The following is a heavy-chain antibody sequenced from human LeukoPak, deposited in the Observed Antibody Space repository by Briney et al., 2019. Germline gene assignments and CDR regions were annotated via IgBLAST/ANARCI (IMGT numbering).Heavy chain of an antibody. CDR3: ARMGVSYYYDSSTYYPLAFDV. CDR1: GYSISSDYY. J-gene: IGHJ3*01. Sequence: SETLSLTCTVSGYSISSDYYWGWIRQSPGKGLEWIATIFHSGSIYYSPSLKSRVTLSVDTSKNQFFLKLNSVNAADTAVYYCARMGVSYYYDSSTYYPLAFDVWGQGTVVTVSS. V-gene: IGHV4-38-2*02. D-gene: IGHD3-22*01. CDR2: IFHSGSI.